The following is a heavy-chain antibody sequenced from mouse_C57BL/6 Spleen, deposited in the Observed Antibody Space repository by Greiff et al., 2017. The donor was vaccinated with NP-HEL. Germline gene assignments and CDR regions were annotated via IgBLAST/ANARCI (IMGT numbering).Heavy chain of an antibody. Sequence: EVQLQQSGPELVKPGASVKIPCKASGYTFTDYNMDWVKQSHGKSLEWIGDINPNNGGTIYNQKFKGKATLTVDKSSSTAYMELRSLTSEDTAVYYCARRDYYYGSSYGGWYFDVWGTGTTVTVSS. V-gene: IGHV1-18*01. CDR2: INPNNGGT. CDR1: GYTFTDYN. CDR3: ARRDYYYGSSYGGWYFDV. D-gene: IGHD1-1*01. J-gene: IGHJ1*03.